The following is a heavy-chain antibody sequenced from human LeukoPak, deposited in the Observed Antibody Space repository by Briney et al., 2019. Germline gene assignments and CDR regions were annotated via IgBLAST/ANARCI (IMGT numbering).Heavy chain of an antibody. J-gene: IGHJ4*02. D-gene: IGHD6-13*01. CDR2: IYYSGST. V-gene: IGHV4-39*01. CDR3: ARHGPGIAAAGTFDY. CDR1: GGSISSYY. Sequence: SETLSLTCTVSGGSISSYYWGWIRQPPGKGLEWIGSIYYSGSTYYNPSLKSRVTISVDTSKNQFSLKLSSVTAADTAVYYCARHGPGIAAAGTFDYWGQGTLVTVSS.